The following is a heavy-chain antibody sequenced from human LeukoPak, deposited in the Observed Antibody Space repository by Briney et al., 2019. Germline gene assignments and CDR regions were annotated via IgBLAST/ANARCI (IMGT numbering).Heavy chain of an antibody. CDR3: ARDAGKSYDFWSGYWDWFDP. Sequence: PGGSLRLSCAASGFTVSTNSMTWVRQAPGKGLEWVSLIYSGGNTYYADSMKGRFTISRDNAKNSLYLQMNSLRAEDTAVYYCARDAGKSYDFWSGYWDWFDPWGQGTLVTVSS. D-gene: IGHD3-3*01. J-gene: IGHJ5*02. CDR2: IYSGGNT. CDR1: GFTVSTNS. V-gene: IGHV3-53*01.